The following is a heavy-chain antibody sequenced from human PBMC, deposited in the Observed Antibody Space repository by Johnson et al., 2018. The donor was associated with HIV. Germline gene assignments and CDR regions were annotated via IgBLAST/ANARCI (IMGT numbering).Heavy chain of an antibody. CDR3: ARDFVAFGECTAFDI. Sequence: VQLVESGGGVVRPGGSLRLSCAASGFTLDDYGMAWVRQAPGKGLEWVSGINWNGGSTGYTDSVKGRFTISRDNAKNSLYLQMNSLRAEDTALYYCARDFVAFGECTAFDIWGQGTMVAVSS. CDR2: INWNGGST. J-gene: IGHJ3*02. CDR1: GFTLDDYG. D-gene: IGHD3-10*01. V-gene: IGHV3-20*04.